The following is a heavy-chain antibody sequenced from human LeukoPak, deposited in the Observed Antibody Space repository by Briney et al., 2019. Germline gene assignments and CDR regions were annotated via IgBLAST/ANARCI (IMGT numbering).Heavy chain of an antibody. D-gene: IGHD3-16*01. CDR2: ISSSSSYI. CDR1: GFTFSSYS. Sequence: PGGSLRLSCAASGFTFSSYSMNWVRQAPGKGLEWVSSISSSSSYIYYADSVKGRFTISRDNAKNSLYLQMNSLRAEDTAVYYCARERYDYVWGSQIPYDYWGQGTLVTVSS. J-gene: IGHJ4*02. CDR3: ARERYDYVWGSQIPYDY. V-gene: IGHV3-21*01.